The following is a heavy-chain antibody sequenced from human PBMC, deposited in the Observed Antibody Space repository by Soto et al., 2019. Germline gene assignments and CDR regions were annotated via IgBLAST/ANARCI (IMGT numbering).Heavy chain of an antibody. CDR3: VTSTVGSYNWFDP. CDR1: GGSISSGGYY. D-gene: IGHD4-17*01. V-gene: IGHV4-31*03. J-gene: IGHJ5*02. Sequence: QVQLQESGPGLVKPSQTLSLTCTVSGGSISSGGYYWSWIRQHPGKGLEWIGYIYYSGSTYYNPSLKSRVTISVDTSKNQFSLKLSSVTAADTAVYYCVTSTVGSYNWFDPWGQGTLVTVSS. CDR2: IYYSGST.